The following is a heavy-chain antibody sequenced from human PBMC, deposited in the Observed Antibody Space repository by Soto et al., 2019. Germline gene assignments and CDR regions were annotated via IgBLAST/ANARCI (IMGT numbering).Heavy chain of an antibody. CDR1: GFPFSSYS. Sequence: EVQLVESGGGLVKLGGSLRLSGAASGFPFSSYSMNWVRQAPGKGLEWVSSISSSSSYIYYADSVKGRFTISRDNAKNSLYLQMNSLRAEDTAVYYCARDRSGGSGLDYWGQGTLVTVSS. J-gene: IGHJ4*02. V-gene: IGHV3-21*01. CDR3: ARDRSGGSGLDY. D-gene: IGHD3-10*01. CDR2: ISSSSSYI.